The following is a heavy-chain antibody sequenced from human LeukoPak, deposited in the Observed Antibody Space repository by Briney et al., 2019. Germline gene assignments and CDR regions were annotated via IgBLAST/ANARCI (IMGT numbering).Heavy chain of an antibody. CDR2: IYYSGST. CDR3: ARSDSSSWYPFDY. Sequence: PSETLSLTCTVSGGSISSYYWGWIRQPPGKGLEWIGYIYYSGSTNYNPSLKSRVTISVDTSKNQFSLKLSSVTAADTAVYYCARSDSSSWYPFDYWGQGTLVTVSS. CDR1: GGSISSYY. J-gene: IGHJ4*02. V-gene: IGHV4-59*01. D-gene: IGHD6-13*01.